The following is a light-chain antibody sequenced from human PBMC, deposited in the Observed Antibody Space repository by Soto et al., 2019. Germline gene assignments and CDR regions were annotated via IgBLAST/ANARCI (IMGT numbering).Light chain of an antibody. CDR1: QGIANY. J-gene: IGKJ1*01. V-gene: IGKV1-9*01. Sequence: IQLTQSPSSLSASVGDRVTITCRASQGIANYLAWYQQKPGKAPKLLIYAASTLQTGVPSRFGGSESGTDFTLTISSLEPEDFAVYYCRQRSNWPQTFGQGTKVDIK. CDR2: AAS. CDR3: RQRSNWPQT.